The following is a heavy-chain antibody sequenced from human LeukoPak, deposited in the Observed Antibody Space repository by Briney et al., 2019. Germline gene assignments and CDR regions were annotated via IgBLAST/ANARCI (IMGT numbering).Heavy chain of an antibody. CDR1: GYTFNSYD. V-gene: IGHV1-18*01. Sequence: ASVTVSCKASGYTFNSYDSSWVRQAPGQGLEWMAWISTFNGNTNYPLKVQGRATLTTDTSTSTAYMELRSLRSDDTAVYYCARVLRYDFWSAYYFDYWGQGTLVTVSS. J-gene: IGHJ4*02. D-gene: IGHD3-3*01. CDR2: ISTFNGNT. CDR3: ARVLRYDFWSAYYFDY.